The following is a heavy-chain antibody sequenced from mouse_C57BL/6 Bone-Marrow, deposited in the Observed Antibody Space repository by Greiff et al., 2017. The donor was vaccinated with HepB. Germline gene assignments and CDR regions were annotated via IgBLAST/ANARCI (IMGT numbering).Heavy chain of an antibody. J-gene: IGHJ4*01. CDR3: ARSWLLPYAMDY. D-gene: IGHD2-3*01. CDR2: INPNNGGT. V-gene: IGHV1-26*01. CDR1: GYTFTDYY. Sequence: EVKLQQSGPELVKPGASVKISCKASGYTFTDYYMNWVKQSHGKSLEWIGDINPNNGGTSYNQKFKGKATLTVDKSSSTAYMELRSLTSEDSAVYYCARSWLLPYAMDYWGQGTSVTVSS.